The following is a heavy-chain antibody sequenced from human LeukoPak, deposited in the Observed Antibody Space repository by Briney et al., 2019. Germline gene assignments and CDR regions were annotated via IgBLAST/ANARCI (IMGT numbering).Heavy chain of an antibody. CDR2: ITSNGGST. CDR3: VTVGMTSIWSYLRFDP. D-gene: IGHD1-26*01. J-gene: IGHJ5*02. Sequence: PVGSLRLSCSASGFTFSTNSMHWVRQAPGKGLEFVSAITSNGGSTYYADSVKGRFNISRDNSKNTLYLQMSSLRAEDTAVYYCVTVGMTSIWSYLRFDPRGQGPLLPVSS. CDR1: GFTFSTNS. V-gene: IGHV3-64D*08.